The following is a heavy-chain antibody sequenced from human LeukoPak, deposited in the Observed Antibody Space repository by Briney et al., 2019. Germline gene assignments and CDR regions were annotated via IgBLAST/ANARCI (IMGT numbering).Heavy chain of an antibody. CDR3: AKRGSYSNYDVYYYYGMDV. CDR2: ISGSGGST. V-gene: IGHV3-23*01. D-gene: IGHD4-11*01. J-gene: IGHJ6*02. CDR1: GFTFSSYA. Sequence: GGSLRLSCAASGFTFSSYAMSWVRQAPGKGLEWVSAISGSGGSTYYADSVKGRFTISRDNSKNTLYLQMNSLRAEDTDVYYCAKRGSYSNYDVYYYYGMDVWGQGTTVTVSS.